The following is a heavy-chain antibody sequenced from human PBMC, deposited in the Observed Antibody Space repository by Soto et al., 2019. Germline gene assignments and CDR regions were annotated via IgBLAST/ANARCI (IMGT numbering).Heavy chain of an antibody. CDR3: ASQPVGYCSGGSCYWFDP. Sequence: QVQLVQSGAEVKKPGSSVKVSCKASGGTFSSYAISWVRQAPGQGLEWMGGIIPIFGTANYAQKFQGRVTITADESTSTAYMELSSLRSEDTAVYYCASQPVGYCSGGSCYWFDPWGQGTLVTVSS. CDR2: IIPIFGTA. V-gene: IGHV1-69*12. CDR1: GGTFSSYA. D-gene: IGHD2-15*01. J-gene: IGHJ5*02.